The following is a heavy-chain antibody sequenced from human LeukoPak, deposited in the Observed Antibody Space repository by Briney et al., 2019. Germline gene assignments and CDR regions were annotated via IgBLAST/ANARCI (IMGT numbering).Heavy chain of an antibody. D-gene: IGHD2-2*01. V-gene: IGHV3-66*02. J-gene: IGHJ6*03. CDR2: IYSGGNT. CDR3: ARDDALGYYYYMDV. CDR1: GFTVNSNY. Sequence: GGSLRLSCAASGFTVNSNYMNWVRRAPGKGLDWFSVIYSGGNTYYADSVKGRFTISRDTSKNTLYLQMNSLRAEDTAVYYCARDDALGYYYYMDVWGKGTTVTVSS.